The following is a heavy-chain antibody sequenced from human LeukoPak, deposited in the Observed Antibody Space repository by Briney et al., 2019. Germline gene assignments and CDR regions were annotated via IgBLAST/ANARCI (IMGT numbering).Heavy chain of an antibody. Sequence: PSETLSLTCTVSGGSISSSSYYGGWVRQPPGKGLEWIGSIYYSGSTYYNPSLKSRVTISVDTSKNQFSLKLSSVTAADTAVYYCARHGTQWFGELSCLDYWGQGTLVTVSS. CDR1: GGSISSSSYY. D-gene: IGHD3-10*01. CDR3: ARHGTQWFGELSCLDY. CDR2: IYYSGST. V-gene: IGHV4-39*01. J-gene: IGHJ4*02.